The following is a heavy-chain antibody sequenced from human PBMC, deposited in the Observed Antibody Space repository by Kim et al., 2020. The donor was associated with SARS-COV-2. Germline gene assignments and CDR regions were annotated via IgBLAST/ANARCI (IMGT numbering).Heavy chain of an antibody. CDR2: IYSGGST. CDR1: GFTVSSNY. D-gene: IGHD3-10*01. Sequence: GGSLRLSCAASGFTVSSNYMSWVRQAPGKGLEWVSVIYSGGSTYYADSVKGRFTISRDNSKNTLYLQMNSLRAEDTAVYYCARGMRGRVLWFGELSAFDIWGQGTMVTVSS. CDR3: ARGMRGRVLWFGELSAFDI. V-gene: IGHV3-53*01. J-gene: IGHJ3*02.